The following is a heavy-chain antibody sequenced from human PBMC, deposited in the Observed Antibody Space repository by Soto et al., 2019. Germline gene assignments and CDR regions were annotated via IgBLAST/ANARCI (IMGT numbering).Heavy chain of an antibody. Sequence: ASVKVSCKASGYTFTSYAMHWVRQAPGQRLEWMGWINAGNGNTKYSQKFQGRVTITRDTSASTAYMELSSLRSEDTAVYYCARDMGFGGVIVVDDFDIWGLGTMVTVSS. CDR2: INAGNGNT. CDR3: ARDMGFGGVIVVDDFDI. CDR1: GYTFTSYA. J-gene: IGHJ3*02. D-gene: IGHD3-16*02. V-gene: IGHV1-3*01.